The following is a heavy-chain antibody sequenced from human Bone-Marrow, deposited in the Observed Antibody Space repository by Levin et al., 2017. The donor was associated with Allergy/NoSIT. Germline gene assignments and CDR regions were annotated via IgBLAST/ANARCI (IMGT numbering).Heavy chain of an antibody. CDR1: GYTFTNYA. Sequence: GGSLRLSCKASGYTFTNYALNWVRQAPGQGLEWMGWVNTNTGNPTYAQGFTGRFVFSLDTSVSTAYLQISSLKAEDTAVYDGARELQHHNVWSGYYTPVAVWGQGTLVTVSS. D-gene: IGHD3-3*01. J-gene: IGHJ4*02. CDR3: ARELQHHNVWSGYYTPVAV. CDR2: VNTNTGNP. V-gene: IGHV7-4-1*02.